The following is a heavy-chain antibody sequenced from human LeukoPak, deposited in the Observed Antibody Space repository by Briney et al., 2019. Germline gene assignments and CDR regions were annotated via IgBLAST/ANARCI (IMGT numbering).Heavy chain of an antibody. J-gene: IGHJ4*02. V-gene: IGHV3-53*01. D-gene: IGHD5-24*01. Sequence: GGSLRLSCAASGFTVSSNYMNWVRQAPGKGLEWVSVIYGGGNIYYADSVKGRFTISRDNSKNTLYLQMNSLRAEDTAVYYCARGAGYNYPYYFDYWGQGTLVTVSS. CDR1: GFTVSSNY. CDR3: ARGAGYNYPYYFDY. CDR2: IYGGGNI.